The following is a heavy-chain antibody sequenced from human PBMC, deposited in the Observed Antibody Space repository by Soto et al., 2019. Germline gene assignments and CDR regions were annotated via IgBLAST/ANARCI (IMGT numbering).Heavy chain of an antibody. Sequence: SETLSLTCTVSGGSISSGGYYWSWIRQHPGKGLEWIGYIYYSGSTYYNPSLKSRVTISVDTSKNQFSLKLSSVTAADTAVYYCASVNCSGGSCTPRIDYWGQGTLVTVSS. V-gene: IGHV4-31*03. CDR3: ASVNCSGGSCTPRIDY. CDR2: IYYSGST. J-gene: IGHJ4*02. CDR1: GGSISSGGYY. D-gene: IGHD2-15*01.